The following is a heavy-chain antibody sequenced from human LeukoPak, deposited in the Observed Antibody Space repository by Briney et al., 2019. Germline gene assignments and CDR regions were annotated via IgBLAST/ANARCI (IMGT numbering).Heavy chain of an antibody. Sequence: GGSLRLSCAASGFTFSRHALHWVRQTPGKGLEWVALTSFDGSNQYYADFVKGRFTISRDNSKNTLYLQMNSLRAEDTAVYYCARGSVGTPPPFDFWGQGTLVTISS. CDR3: ARGSVGTPPPFDF. D-gene: IGHD2-15*01. CDR2: TSFDGSNQ. J-gene: IGHJ4*02. V-gene: IGHV3-30-3*01. CDR1: GFTFSRHA.